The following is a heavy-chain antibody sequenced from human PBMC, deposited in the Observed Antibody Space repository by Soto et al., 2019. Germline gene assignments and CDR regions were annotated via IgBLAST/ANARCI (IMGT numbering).Heavy chain of an antibody. J-gene: IGHJ4*02. V-gene: IGHV4-31*03. Sequence: SETLSLTCTVSGDSLSSGGHYWSWIRQHPGKGLEWIGHIYDSVNTYYSPSLRSRVTISADMSKNQFSLNPRSVTAADTAVYYCARVDHRGYFAILTDYWGQGTLVTVSS. CDR1: GDSLSSGGHY. CDR3: ARVDHRGYFAILTDY. D-gene: IGHD3-9*01. CDR2: IYDSVNT.